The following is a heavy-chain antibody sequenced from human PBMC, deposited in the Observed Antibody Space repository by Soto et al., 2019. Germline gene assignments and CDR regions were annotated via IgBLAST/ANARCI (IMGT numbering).Heavy chain of an antibody. CDR3: ARVVDTAMAFDF. J-gene: IGHJ4*02. D-gene: IGHD5-18*01. Sequence: QVQLQESGPGLVKPSQTLSLTCTVSGGSISSGGYYWSWIRQHPGKGLEWIGYIYYSGSTYYNPSLKRRVTVSLGTSKSQFSLKVNSVTAADTAVYYCARVVDTAMAFDFWGQGTLVTVSS. CDR1: GGSISSGGYY. CDR2: IYYSGST. V-gene: IGHV4-31*03.